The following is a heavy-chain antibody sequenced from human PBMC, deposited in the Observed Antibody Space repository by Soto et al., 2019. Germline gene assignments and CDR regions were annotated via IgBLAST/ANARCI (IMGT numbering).Heavy chain of an antibody. CDR1: GFTFSSYW. J-gene: IGHJ4*02. V-gene: IGHV3-74*01. CDR2: MNSDGSSI. CDR3: AREIATTGLYYFDY. D-gene: IGHD6-13*01. Sequence: EVQLVESGGGLVQPGGSLRLSCAASGFTFSSYWMHWVRQAPGKGLVWVSRMNSDGSSITYVDSVKGRFTISRDSAKNTMYLQVHSLRAEDTAVYYCAREIATTGLYYFDYWGQGTLVTVSS.